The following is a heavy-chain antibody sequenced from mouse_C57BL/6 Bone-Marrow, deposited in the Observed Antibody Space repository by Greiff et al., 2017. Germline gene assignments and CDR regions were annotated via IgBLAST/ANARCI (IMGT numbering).Heavy chain of an antibody. V-gene: IGHV1-39*01. CDR3: ERYGTLDY. CDR2: INPNYGTT. J-gene: IGHJ2*01. Sequence: VQLQQSGPELVKPGASVKISCKASGYSFTDYTMNWVKQSNGKSLEWIGVINPNYGTTSYNQTFKGKATLTVAQSSTTAYIKINSLTSEDSAVYDSERYGTLDYWGQGTTLTVSS. D-gene: IGHD1-1*01. CDR1: GYSFTDYT.